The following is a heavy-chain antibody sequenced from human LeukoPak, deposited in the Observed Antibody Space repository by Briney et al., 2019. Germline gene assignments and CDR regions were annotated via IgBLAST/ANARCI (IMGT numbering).Heavy chain of an antibody. CDR1: GASVRSNSYS. V-gene: IGHV4-39*07. CDR2: INHSGST. CDR3: ARGAPYYYGSGSTFDY. D-gene: IGHD3-10*01. J-gene: IGHJ4*02. Sequence: SETLSLTCAVSGASVRSNSYSWAWIRQPPGKGLEWIGEINHSGSTNYNPSLKSRVTISVDTSKNQFSLKLSSVTAADTAVYYCARGAPYYYGSGSTFDYWGQGTLVTVSS.